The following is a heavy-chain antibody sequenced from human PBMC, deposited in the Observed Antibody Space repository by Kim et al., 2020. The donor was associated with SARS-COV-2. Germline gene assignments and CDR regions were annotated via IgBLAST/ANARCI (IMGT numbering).Heavy chain of an antibody. CDR1: GFTFSDYY. V-gene: IGHV3-11*06. CDR2: ISGGGTDT. J-gene: IGHJ4*02. Sequence: GGSLRLSCEASGFTFSDYYMTWIRQAPGKGPELLSYISGGGTDTKYADSVKGRFTISRDNAKNSLYLQMNSLRVEDTAIYYCTREPRAADYWGQGTLVSVSS. CDR3: TREPRAADY. D-gene: IGHD6-13*01.